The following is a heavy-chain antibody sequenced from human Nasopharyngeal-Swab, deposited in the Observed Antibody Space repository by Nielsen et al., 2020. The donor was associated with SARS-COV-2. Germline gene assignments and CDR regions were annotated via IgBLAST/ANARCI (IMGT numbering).Heavy chain of an antibody. V-gene: IGHV1-46*01. CDR2: INPGGGSA. CDR3: ARGGDPREVVAATDCFDP. CDR1: RYTFTRYY. Sequence: ASVTVSCKPSRYTFTRYYIHWVRQAPGQGLEWIGIINPGGGSARYSQNFQGRVTITRDTSTNTAHMELYSLTSEHTAVYYCARGGDPREVVAATDCFDPWGQGTLVTVSS. J-gene: IGHJ5*02. D-gene: IGHD2-15*01.